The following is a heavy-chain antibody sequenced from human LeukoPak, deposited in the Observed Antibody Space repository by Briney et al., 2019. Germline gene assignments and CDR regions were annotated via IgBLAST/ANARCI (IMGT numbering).Heavy chain of an antibody. Sequence: GGYLTLYCAASGFTFSSYAMSRLPPAPGKELEGVSTLSCSGANTYYADSVKGRFTISRDNSKNTLYLQMSSLRAEDTAVYYCVKGEDWFDPWGQGTLVTVSS. V-gene: IGHV3-23*01. CDR2: LSCSGANT. J-gene: IGHJ5*02. CDR1: GFTFSSYA. D-gene: IGHD1-26*01. CDR3: VKGEDWFDP.